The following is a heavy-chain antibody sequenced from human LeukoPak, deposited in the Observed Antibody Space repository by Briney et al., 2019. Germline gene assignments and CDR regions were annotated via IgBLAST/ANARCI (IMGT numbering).Heavy chain of an antibody. J-gene: IGHJ3*02. CDR1: GYTFTGYY. CDR3: ARGGRWELPRPYSFDI. D-gene: IGHD1-26*01. Sequence: GASVKVPCKASGYTFTGYYMHWVRQAPGQGLEWMGWINPNSGGTNYAQKFQGRVTMTRDTSISTAYMELSRLRSDDTAVYYCARGGRWELPRPYSFDIWGQGTMVTVSS. CDR2: INPNSGGT. V-gene: IGHV1-2*02.